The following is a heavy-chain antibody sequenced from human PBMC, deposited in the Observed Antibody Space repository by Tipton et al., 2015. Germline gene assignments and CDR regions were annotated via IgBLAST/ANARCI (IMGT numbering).Heavy chain of an antibody. D-gene: IGHD1-26*01. Sequence: SLRLSCAASGFTFSNFAMSWVRQAPGKGLEWVSAIRGSGSDTYYADFVKGRFTLSRDNSKNTLYLQMNSLRAEDTAVYYCAKWIVGDYFYYGMDVWGQGTTVTVSS. J-gene: IGHJ6*02. CDR1: GFTFSNFA. V-gene: IGHV3-23*01. CDR3: AKWIVGDYFYYGMDV. CDR2: IRGSGSDT.